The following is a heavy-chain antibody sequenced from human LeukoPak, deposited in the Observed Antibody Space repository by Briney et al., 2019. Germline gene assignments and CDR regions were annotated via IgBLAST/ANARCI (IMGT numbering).Heavy chain of an antibody. CDR1: GGTFSSYA. CDR2: MNPNSGRT. D-gene: IGHD2-15*01. CDR3: AREGLPYAMDV. V-gene: IGHV1-8*02. Sequence: ASVKVSCKASGGTFSSYAINWVRQAAGQGLEWMGWMNPNSGRTGYAQTFQGRVTMTRDTSLNTAYMELSSLKSEDTAIYYCAREGLPYAMDVWGQGTTVTVSS. J-gene: IGHJ6*02.